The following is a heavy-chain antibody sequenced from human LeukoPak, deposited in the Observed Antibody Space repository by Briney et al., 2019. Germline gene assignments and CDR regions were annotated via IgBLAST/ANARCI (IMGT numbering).Heavy chain of an antibody. CDR2: INPNSGGT. Sequence: ASVKVSCKASGYTFTGYYMHWVRQAPGQGLEWMGWINPNSGGTNYAQKFQGRVTMTRDTSISTAYMELSRLRSDDTAVYYCASGVDYYDSSGYRPSGFDYWGQGTLVTVS. J-gene: IGHJ4*02. D-gene: IGHD3-22*01. CDR1: GYTFTGYY. CDR3: ASGVDYYDSSGYRPSGFDY. V-gene: IGHV1-2*02.